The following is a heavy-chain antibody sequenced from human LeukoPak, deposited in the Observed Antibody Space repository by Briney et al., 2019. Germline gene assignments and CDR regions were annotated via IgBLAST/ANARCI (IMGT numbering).Heavy chain of an antibody. Sequence: GGSLRLSCEASGFTFSAYSMDWVRQAPGKGLEWVGRTKHKAERYTTEYAASVKGRFTISRDESKNSLYLQMNSLTTEDTAVYYCATSQPNFPNVYWGQGTLVTVSS. CDR2: TKHKAERYTT. V-gene: IGHV3-72*01. CDR1: GFTFSAYS. D-gene: IGHD4/OR15-4a*01. J-gene: IGHJ4*02. CDR3: ATSQPNFPNVY.